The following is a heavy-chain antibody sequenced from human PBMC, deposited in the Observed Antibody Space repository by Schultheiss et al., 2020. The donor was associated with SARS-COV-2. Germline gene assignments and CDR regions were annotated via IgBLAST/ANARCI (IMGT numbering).Heavy chain of an antibody. V-gene: IGHV3-23*01. J-gene: IGHJ4*02. CDR3: ATGFLRVGAD. D-gene: IGHD1-26*01. CDR1: GFTFSSYS. Sequence: GGSLRLSCAASGFTFSSYSMNWVRQAPGKGLEWVSAISGSGGSTYYADSVKGRFTISRDNAKNTLYLQMNSLRAEDTAVYYCATGFLRVGADWGQGTLVTVSS. CDR2: ISGSGGST.